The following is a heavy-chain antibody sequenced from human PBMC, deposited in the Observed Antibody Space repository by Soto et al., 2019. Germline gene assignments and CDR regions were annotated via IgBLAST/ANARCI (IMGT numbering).Heavy chain of an antibody. J-gene: IGHJ3*02. Sequence: EVQLVESGGGLIQPWGSPRLICAASGLSVTANYMTWVRQAPGKGLEWLSIIYRGGGTYYADSLKGRAIISRDGSRNMVFLQMNSLTAEDAGVYYCARRDDSETFDIWGRGTVVNVSS. CDR1: GLSVTANY. V-gene: IGHV3-53*01. D-gene: IGHD5-18*01. CDR3: ARRDDSETFDI. CDR2: IYRGGGT.